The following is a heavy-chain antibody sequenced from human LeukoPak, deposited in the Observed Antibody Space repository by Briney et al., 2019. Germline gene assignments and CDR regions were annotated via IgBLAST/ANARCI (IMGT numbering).Heavy chain of an antibody. D-gene: IGHD3-10*01. CDR1: GFTFTDFW. V-gene: IGHV3-7*01. CDR2: INRDGSVI. Sequence: PVGSLRLSCITSGFTFTDFWMTWVRQTPGKGLEWVASINRDGSVIYYVDSVKGRFTVSRDNAKTSVYLQMTSLRAEDTAVYYCVPRGGGGGQGTLVTVSS. CDR3: VPRGGG. J-gene: IGHJ4*02.